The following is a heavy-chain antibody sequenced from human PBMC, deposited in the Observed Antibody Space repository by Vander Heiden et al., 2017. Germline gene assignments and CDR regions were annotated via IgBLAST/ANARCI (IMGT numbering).Heavy chain of an antibody. CDR3: ARRSSYYDSSGYYYYGMDV. Sequence: QLQLQESGPGLAKPSETLSLTCTVSGGSISRSSYYWGWIRQPPGKGVEGIGSIYYSGSTYYNPSLKSRVTISVDTSKNQFSLKLSSVTAADTAVYYCARRSSYYDSSGYYYYGMDVWGQGTTVTVSS. CDR1: GGSISRSSYY. D-gene: IGHD3-22*01. J-gene: IGHJ6*02. CDR2: IYYSGST. V-gene: IGHV4-39*01.